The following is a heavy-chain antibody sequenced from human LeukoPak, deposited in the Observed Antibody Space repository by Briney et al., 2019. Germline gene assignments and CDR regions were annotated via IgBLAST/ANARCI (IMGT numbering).Heavy chain of an antibody. V-gene: IGHV1-46*01. D-gene: IGHD6-13*01. CDR3: ARGAQSIAATGPPGDSYYMDV. Sequence: PAASVKVSCKASGYTFTGYYMHWVRQAPGQGLEWMGIINPSGGSTSYAQKFQGRVTMTRDMSTSTVYMELSRLRSDDTAVYYCARGAQSIAATGPPGDSYYMDVWGKGTTVTVSS. CDR2: INPSGGST. CDR1: GYTFTGYY. J-gene: IGHJ6*03.